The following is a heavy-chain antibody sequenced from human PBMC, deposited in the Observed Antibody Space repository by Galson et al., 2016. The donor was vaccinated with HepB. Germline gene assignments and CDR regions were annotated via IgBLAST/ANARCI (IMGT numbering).Heavy chain of an antibody. J-gene: IGHJ4*02. Sequence: TLSLTCTVSGGSISSTNYYWGWIRQPPGKGLDWIGNIYYSGNTNYNTSLESRVTISVDTSRNHFSLQLTSVTAADTAVYYCARRDYVWGSYRYWGQGILVTVSS. D-gene: IGHD3-16*02. CDR1: GGSISSTNYY. CDR2: IYYSGNT. V-gene: IGHV4-39*02. CDR3: ARRDYVWGSYRY.